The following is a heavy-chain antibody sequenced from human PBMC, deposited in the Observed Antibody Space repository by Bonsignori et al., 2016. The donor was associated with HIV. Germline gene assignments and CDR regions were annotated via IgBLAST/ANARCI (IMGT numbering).Heavy chain of an antibody. J-gene: IGHJ4*02. CDR2: VYHSGSS. Sequence: QVQLQSSGAGLVKPSETLSLTCSVSGASITSYYWGWIRQPPGRGLEWIGHVYHSGSSNYNASLRSRVTISVDTPKKQFSLTLTSMTTADTAVYFCARVFGGNAFDFWGQGILVSVSS. CDR1: GASITSYY. V-gene: IGHV4-59*01. CDR3: ARVFGGNAFDF. D-gene: IGHD3-16*01.